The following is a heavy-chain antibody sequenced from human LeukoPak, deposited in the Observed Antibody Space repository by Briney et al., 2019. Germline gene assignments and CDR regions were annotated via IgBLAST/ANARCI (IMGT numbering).Heavy chain of an antibody. J-gene: IGHJ6*02. Sequence: GESLKISCKGSGYSFTSYWIAWVRQMPGKGLDWMGIIYPGDSDTRYSPSFQGQVTFSADKSISTDYLQWSSLQASDTAMYYCARATTVTKYYYYYGMDVWGQGTTVTVSS. CDR2: IYPGDSDT. V-gene: IGHV5-51*01. CDR3: ARATTVTKYYYYYGMDV. CDR1: GYSFTSYW. D-gene: IGHD4-17*01.